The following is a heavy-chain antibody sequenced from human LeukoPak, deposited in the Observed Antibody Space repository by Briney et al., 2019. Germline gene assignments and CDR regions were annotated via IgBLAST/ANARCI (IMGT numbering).Heavy chain of an antibody. J-gene: IGHJ4*02. V-gene: IGHV1-46*01. Sequence: GASVKVSCKASGYTLTSYYMHWVRQAPGQGLEWMGIINPSAGSTSYAQRFQGRVTMTRDTSSSTVYMELSSLRFEDTAIYYCARASSSRGSYSRRGEGYFDYWGQGTLVTVSS. D-gene: IGHD1-26*01. CDR2: INPSAGST. CDR3: ARASSSRGSYSRRGEGYFDY. CDR1: GYTLTSYY.